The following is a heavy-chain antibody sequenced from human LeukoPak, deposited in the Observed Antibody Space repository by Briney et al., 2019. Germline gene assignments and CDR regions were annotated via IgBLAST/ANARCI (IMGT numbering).Heavy chain of an antibody. CDR3: ASEYYYGSGILNGPLEY. Sequence: ASVKVSCKDSGYTFTGNYMHWVRQAPGQGLEWMGWINPNSGGTNYAQKFQGRVTMTRDTSISTAYMELSRLRSDDTAVYYCASEYYYGSGILNGPLEYWGQGTLVTVSS. J-gene: IGHJ4*02. CDR2: INPNSGGT. CDR1: GYTFTGNY. D-gene: IGHD3-10*01. V-gene: IGHV1-2*02.